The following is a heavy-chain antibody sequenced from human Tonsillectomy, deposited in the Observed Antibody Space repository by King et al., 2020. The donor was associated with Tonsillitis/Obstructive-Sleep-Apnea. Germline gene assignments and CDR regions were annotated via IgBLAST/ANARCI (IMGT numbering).Heavy chain of an antibody. CDR1: GGSFSGYY. CDR2: INHSGST. Sequence: VQLQQWGAGLLQPSETLSLTCAVYGGSFSGYYWSWIRQPPGKGLEWIGEINHSGSTNYNPSLKSRVTISLDTSKNQFSLKLSSVTAADTAVYYCARPVEYQLLPYFDFWGQGTLVTVSS. CDR3: ARPVEYQLLPYFDF. J-gene: IGHJ4*02. D-gene: IGHD2-2*01. V-gene: IGHV4-34*01.